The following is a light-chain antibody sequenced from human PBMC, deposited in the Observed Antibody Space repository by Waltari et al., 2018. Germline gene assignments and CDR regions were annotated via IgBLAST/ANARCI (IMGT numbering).Light chain of an antibody. V-gene: IGKV3-20*01. Sequence: IVLTQSPDTLSVSPGQSATLSCRASQTINNNFFGWYQPKPGQAPRIIIHGASSRATGFPDRFSGSGSGTDFTLTISNLEPEDFAVYYCQQYDGSVLTFGGGTKVEI. CDR2: GAS. J-gene: IGKJ4*01. CDR3: QQYDGSVLT. CDR1: QTINNNF.